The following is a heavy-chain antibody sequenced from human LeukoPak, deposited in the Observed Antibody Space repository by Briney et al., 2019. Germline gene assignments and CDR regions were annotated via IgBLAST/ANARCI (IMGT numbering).Heavy chain of an antibody. Sequence: GGSLRLSCAASGFTFSNCGMDWVRQAPGKGLEWVSTISPGSDYIYYADSVKGRFTISRDNAKNSLFLEMNSLRAEDTAVYYCARFGIAEPRSFLDYWGQGTLVTVSS. CDR2: ISPGSDYI. CDR1: GFTFSNCG. CDR3: ARFGIAEPRSFLDY. J-gene: IGHJ4*02. D-gene: IGHD3-16*01. V-gene: IGHV3-21*01.